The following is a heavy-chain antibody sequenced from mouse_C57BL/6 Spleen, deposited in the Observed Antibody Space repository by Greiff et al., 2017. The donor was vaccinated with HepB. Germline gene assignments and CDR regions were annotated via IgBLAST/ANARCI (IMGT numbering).Heavy chain of an antibody. CDR3: AREGRFFDY. V-gene: IGHV5-4*01. Sequence: EVMLVESGGGLVKPGGSLKLSCAASGFTFSSYAMSWVRQTPEKRLEWVATISDGGSYTYYPDNVKGRFTISRDNAKNNLYLQMSHLKSEDTAMYYCAREGRFFDYWGQGTTLTVSS. CDR2: ISDGGSYT. CDR1: GFTFSSYA. J-gene: IGHJ2*01.